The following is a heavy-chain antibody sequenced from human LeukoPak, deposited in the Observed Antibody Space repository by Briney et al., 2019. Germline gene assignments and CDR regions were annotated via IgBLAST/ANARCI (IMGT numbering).Heavy chain of an antibody. Sequence: GGSLRLSCAASGFTVSSNYMSWVRQAPGTGLEWVSVIYSGSNTDYEDSVKGRFNISRDNSKNTLYLQMNSLRAEDTAVYYCAKGLTMSEYSSSWDLYGMDVWVQGTTVTVSS. CDR1: GFTVSSNY. D-gene: IGHD6-13*01. J-gene: IGHJ6*01. V-gene: IGHV3-53*01. CDR2: IYSGSNT. CDR3: AKGLTMSEYSSSWDLYGMDV.